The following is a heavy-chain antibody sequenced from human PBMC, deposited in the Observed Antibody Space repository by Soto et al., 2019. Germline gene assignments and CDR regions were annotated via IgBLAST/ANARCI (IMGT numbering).Heavy chain of an antibody. CDR1: GFRFSSYS. V-gene: IGHV3-23*01. CDR3: ATMDGYFQF. D-gene: IGHD4-17*01. J-gene: IGHJ4*02. Sequence: GGSLRLSCADSGFRFSSYSMSWVRQAPGKGLEWVSAITGSGDKTYYADSVKGRFTISRDNSKKTHCLQMSSLRAEDSAIYYCATMDGYFQFWGQGTLVTVSS. CDR2: ITGSGDKT.